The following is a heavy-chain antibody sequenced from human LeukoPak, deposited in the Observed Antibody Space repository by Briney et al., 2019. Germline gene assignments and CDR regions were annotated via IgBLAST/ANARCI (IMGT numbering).Heavy chain of an antibody. D-gene: IGHD3-22*01. CDR1: GGSISSGGYS. CDR3: ARDRQDYYDSSVYYFDY. Sequence: PSQTLSLTCAVSGGSISSGGYSWSWIRQHPGKGLEWIGSIYYSGTTNYNPSLKSRVIISVDKSQNQFSLELSSVTAADTAIYYCARDRQDYYDSSVYYFDYWGQGTLVTVSP. J-gene: IGHJ4*02. V-gene: IGHV4-31*11. CDR2: IYYSGTT.